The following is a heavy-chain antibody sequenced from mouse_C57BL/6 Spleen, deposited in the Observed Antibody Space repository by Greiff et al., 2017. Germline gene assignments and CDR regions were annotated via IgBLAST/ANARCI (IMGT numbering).Heavy chain of an antibody. CDR3: ARSDDGSNHAWFAY. V-gene: IGHV1-9*01. CDR1: GYTFTGYW. Sequence: QVQLQQSGAELMKPGASVKLSCKATGYTFTGYWIEWVKQRPGHGLEWIGEILPGSGSTNYNEKFKGKATFTADTSSNIAYMQLSSLTTEVSAIYYCARSDDGSNHAWFAYWGQGTLVTVSA. J-gene: IGHJ3*01. D-gene: IGHD1-1*01. CDR2: ILPGSGST.